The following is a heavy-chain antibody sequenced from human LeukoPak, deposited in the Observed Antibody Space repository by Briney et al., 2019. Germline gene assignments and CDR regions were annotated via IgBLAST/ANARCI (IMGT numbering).Heavy chain of an antibody. J-gene: IGHJ4*02. V-gene: IGHV4-34*01. CDR3: ARGGFYCSSTSCSNGGFDY. Sequence: SXTXXXXGGSXXXYYWSWIRQPPGKGLEWIGEINHSGSTNYNPSLKSRVTISVDTSKNQFSLKLSSVTAADTAVYYCARGGFYCSSTSCSNGGFDYWGQGTLVTVSS. CDR2: INHSGST. D-gene: IGHD2-2*01. CDR1: GGSXXXYY.